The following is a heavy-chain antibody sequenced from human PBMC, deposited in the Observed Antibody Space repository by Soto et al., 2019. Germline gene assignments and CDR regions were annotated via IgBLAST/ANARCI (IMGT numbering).Heavy chain of an antibody. J-gene: IGHJ5*02. CDR1: GFTFRGFD. CDR2: CMGSGGGT. V-gene: IGHV3-23*01. CDR3: AKGKISTSTYSSLDT. Sequence: LRLSCEASGFTFRGFDMSWVRQAPRKGLEWVPTCMGSGGGTNDADSVQGRFTISRDKFKSSLYPHMSSRRAEDTAVYDGAKGKISTSTYSSLDTWGKGSLVTVCS. D-gene: IGHD2-2*01.